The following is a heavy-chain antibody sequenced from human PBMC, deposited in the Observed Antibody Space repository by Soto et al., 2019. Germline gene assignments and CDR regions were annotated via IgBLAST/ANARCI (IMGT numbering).Heavy chain of an antibody. V-gene: IGHV3-23*01. CDR3: AQVPGDYYDSSGYSYYFDY. CDR2: ISGSGGST. CDR1: GFTFSSYA. Sequence: EVQLLESGGGLVQPGGSLRLSCAASGFTFSSYAMSWVRQAPGKGLEWVSAISGSGGSTYYADSVKGRFTISRDNSKNTLYMQMNSVRAEDTAVYYWAQVPGDYYDSSGYSYYFDYWGQGTLVTVSS. J-gene: IGHJ4*02. D-gene: IGHD3-22*01.